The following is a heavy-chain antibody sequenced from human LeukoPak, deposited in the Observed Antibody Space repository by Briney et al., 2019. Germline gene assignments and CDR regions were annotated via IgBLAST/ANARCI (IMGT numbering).Heavy chain of an antibody. CDR3: ARASGSHDWFDP. CDR1: GYTFTSYD. Sequence: ASVKVSCKASGYTFTSYDINWVRQATGQGLEWMGWMNPNSGNTGYAQKFQGRVTITRDTSASTAYMELSSLRSEDTAVYYCARASGSHDWFDPWGQGTLVTVSS. J-gene: IGHJ5*02. V-gene: IGHV1-8*01. D-gene: IGHD1-26*01. CDR2: MNPNSGNT.